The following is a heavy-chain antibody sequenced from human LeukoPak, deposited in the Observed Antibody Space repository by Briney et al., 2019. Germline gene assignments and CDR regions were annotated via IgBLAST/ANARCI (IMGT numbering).Heavy chain of an antibody. D-gene: IGHD3-22*01. V-gene: IGHV3-30*04. CDR3: TRDTAEFYDSSGYAGD. Sequence: PGGSLRLSCAASGFTFSSYAMHWVRQAPGKGLEWVAVISYDGSNKYYADSVKGRFTISRDNSKNTLYLQMNSLRAEDTAVYYCTRDTAEFYDSSGYAGDWGQGTLVTVSS. CDR1: GFTFSSYA. J-gene: IGHJ4*02. CDR2: ISYDGSNK.